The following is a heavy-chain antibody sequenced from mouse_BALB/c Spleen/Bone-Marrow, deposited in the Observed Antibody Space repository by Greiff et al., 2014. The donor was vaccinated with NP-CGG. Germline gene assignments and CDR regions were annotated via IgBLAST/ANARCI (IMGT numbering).Heavy chain of an antibody. CDR1: GFTFTDYF. D-gene: IGHD2-4*01. Sequence: VQLKESGGGLVQPGGSLRLSCATSGFTFTDYFMTWVRQPPGKALEWLGFIRNKANGYTTEYSASVKGRFTISRNNSQSILYLQINSLRAEGGAPYYCAREYYDDDWGQGTTLTVSS. J-gene: IGHJ2*01. CDR2: IRNKANGYTT. CDR3: AREYYDDD. V-gene: IGHV7-3*02.